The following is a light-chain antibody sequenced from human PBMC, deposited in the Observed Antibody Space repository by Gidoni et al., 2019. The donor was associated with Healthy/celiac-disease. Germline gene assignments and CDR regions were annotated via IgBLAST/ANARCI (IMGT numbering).Light chain of an antibody. CDR2: DAS. CDR1: QSVSSY. CDR3: QQRSNGPA. V-gene: IGKV3-11*01. Sequence: EIVLTQPPATLPLSPGERATLSCRASQSVSSYLAWYQQKPGQAPRLLIYDASNRATGIPARFSGSGSGTDFTLTISSLEPEDFAVYYCQQRSNGPAFGQGTRLEIK. J-gene: IGKJ5*01.